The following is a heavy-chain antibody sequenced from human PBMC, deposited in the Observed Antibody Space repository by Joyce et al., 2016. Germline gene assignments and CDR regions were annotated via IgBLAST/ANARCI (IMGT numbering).Heavy chain of an antibody. CDR3: ARHVTDWFDP. J-gene: IGHJ5*02. CDR2: IDPRGSYT. V-gene: IGHV5-10-1*03. CDR1: GYSFTSHW. D-gene: IGHD3-10*02. Sequence: EVQLVQSGAEVKKPGESLRISCKGSGYSFTSHWINWVRQMPGKGLEWMGRIDPRGSYTDYSPSFEGHVTISVDKTISAAYLQWSSLRASDTAIYYCARHVTDWFDPWGQGTLVTVSS.